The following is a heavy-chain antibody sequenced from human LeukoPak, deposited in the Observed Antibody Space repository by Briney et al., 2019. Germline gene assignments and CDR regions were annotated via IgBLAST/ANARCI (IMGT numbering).Heavy chain of an antibody. J-gene: IGHJ4*02. CDR2: INPNSGGT. D-gene: IGHD4-23*01. Sequence: GASVQFSCKASGYTFTGYYMHWVRQAPGQGLEWMGWINPNSGGTNYAQKFQGRVTMTRDTSISTAYMELSRLRSDDTAVYYCARDAGGFDYWGQGTLVTVSS. V-gene: IGHV1-2*02. CDR1: GYTFTGYY. CDR3: ARDAGGFDY.